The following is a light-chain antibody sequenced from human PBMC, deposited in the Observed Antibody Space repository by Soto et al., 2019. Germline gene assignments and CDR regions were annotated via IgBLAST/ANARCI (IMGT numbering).Light chain of an antibody. CDR3: QQYNSYLYT. CDR2: DAS. Sequence: DIQMTQSPSTLSESVGDRVTITCRASQSISSWLAWYQQKPGKAPKLLIYDASSLESGVPSRFSGSGSGTEFTLTISSLQPDDFATYYFQQYNSYLYTFGQGTKLEIK. J-gene: IGKJ2*01. V-gene: IGKV1-5*01. CDR1: QSISSW.